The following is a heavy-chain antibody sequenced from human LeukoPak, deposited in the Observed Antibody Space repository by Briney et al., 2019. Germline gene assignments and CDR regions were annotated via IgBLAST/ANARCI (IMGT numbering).Heavy chain of an antibody. CDR2: IYYSGST. CDR3: ARVAVADPYYFDY. V-gene: IGHV4-59*01. J-gene: IGHJ4*02. D-gene: IGHD6-19*01. Sequence: SETLSLTCTVSGGSISSYYGSWIRQPPGKGLEWIGYIYYSGSTNYSPSLKSRFTISVDTSKNQFSLKLSSVTAADTAVYYCARVAVADPYYFDYWGQGTLVTVSS. CDR1: GGSISSYY.